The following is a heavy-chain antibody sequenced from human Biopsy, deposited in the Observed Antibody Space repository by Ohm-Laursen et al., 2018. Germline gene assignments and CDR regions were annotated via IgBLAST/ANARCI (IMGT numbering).Heavy chain of an antibody. Sequence: GTLSLTRRVSGGDINNYYWSWIREPSGEALEWIGRIYPGGSTNYNPSLKSRVTMSVDTSKKQLSLRLRSVTAADTAMYYCASVVLGPTNDAFDLWGQGTMVVVSS. CDR1: GGDINNYY. J-gene: IGHJ3*01. D-gene: IGHD3-22*01. CDR3: ASVVLGPTNDAFDL. CDR2: IYPGGST. V-gene: IGHV4-4*07.